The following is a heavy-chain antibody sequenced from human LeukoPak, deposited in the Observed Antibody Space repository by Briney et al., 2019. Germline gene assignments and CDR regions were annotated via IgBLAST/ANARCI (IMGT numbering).Heavy chain of an antibody. CDR3: ARADSELGHFDY. CDR1: GYTFTGYY. CDR2: FDPEDGET. D-gene: IGHD6-6*01. V-gene: IGHV1-24*01. Sequence: ASVKVSCKASGYTFTGYYMHWVRQAPGQGLEWMGGFDPEDGETIYAQKFQGRVTITADESTSTAYMELSSLRSEDTAVYYCARADSELGHFDYWGQGTLVTVSS. J-gene: IGHJ4*02.